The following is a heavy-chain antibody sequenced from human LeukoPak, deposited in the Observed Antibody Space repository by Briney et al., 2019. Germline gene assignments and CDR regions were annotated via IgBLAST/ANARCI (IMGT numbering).Heavy chain of an antibody. CDR1: GDSISSSGSY. D-gene: IGHD5/OR15-5a*01. J-gene: IGHJ4*02. Sequence: SETLSLTCTVSGDSISSSGSYWGWIRQPPGKGLEWIGSIYYSGSTYYNPSLKSRVTISVDTSKNQFSLKLSSVTAADTAVYYCAVLSTSVDYWGQGTLVTVSS. V-gene: IGHV4-39*01. CDR3: AVLSTSVDY. CDR2: IYYSGST.